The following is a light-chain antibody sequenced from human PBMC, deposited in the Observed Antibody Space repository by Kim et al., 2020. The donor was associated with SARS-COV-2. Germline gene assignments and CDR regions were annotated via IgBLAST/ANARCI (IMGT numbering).Light chain of an antibody. J-gene: IGKJ2*01. CDR3: RQANSVPYT. Sequence: DIQMTQSPSSVSASVGDRVTITCRTSQGISSRLDWYQQKPGKAPKLLIYAASSLQSGVPSRFSGSGSGTDFTLTISSLQPEDFATYYCRQANSVPYTFGQGTKLEI. V-gene: IGKV1-12*01. CDR1: QGISSR. CDR2: AAS.